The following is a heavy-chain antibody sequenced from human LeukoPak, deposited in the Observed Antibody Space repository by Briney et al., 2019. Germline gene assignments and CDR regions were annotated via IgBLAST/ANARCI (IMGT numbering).Heavy chain of an antibody. CDR1: GGTFSGYA. CDR3: ASGGWNLVVPAAMADYYYYMDV. CDR2: IIPIFGTA. J-gene: IGHJ6*03. Sequence: ASVKVSCKASGGTFSGYAVSWVRQAPGQGLGWMGGIIPIFGTANYAQKFQGRVTITTDESTSTAYMELSSLRSEDTAVYYCASGGWNLVVPAAMADYYYYMDVWGKGTTVTVSS. V-gene: IGHV1-69*05. D-gene: IGHD2-2*01.